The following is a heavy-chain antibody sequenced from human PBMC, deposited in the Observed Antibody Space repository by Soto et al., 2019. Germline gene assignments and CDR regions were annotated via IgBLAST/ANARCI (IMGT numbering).Heavy chain of an antibody. Sequence: QVQLVQSGAEVKKPGSSVKVSCKASGGTFSSYTISWVRQAPGQGLEWMGRIIPILGIANYAQKFQGRVKITADKSTSTAYMELSSLRSEDTAVYYCARDRSAGSPSYYYYGMDVWGQGTTVTVSS. CDR1: GGTFSSYT. CDR2: IIPILGIA. D-gene: IGHD3-10*01. V-gene: IGHV1-69*08. CDR3: ARDRSAGSPSYYYYGMDV. J-gene: IGHJ6*02.